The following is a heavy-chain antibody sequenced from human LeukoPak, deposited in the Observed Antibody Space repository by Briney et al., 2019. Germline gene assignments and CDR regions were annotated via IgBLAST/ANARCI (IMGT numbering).Heavy chain of an antibody. CDR2: INPNSGGT. D-gene: IGHD5-18*01. CDR1: GYTFTGYY. V-gene: IGHV1-2*02. CDR3: ARVVDWGYSYVPPDY. Sequence: VASVKVSCKASGYTFTGYYMHWVRQAPGQGLEWMGWINPNSGGTNYAQKFQGRVTMTRDTSISTAYMELSRLRSDHTAVYYCARVVDWGYSYVPPDYWGQGTLVTVSS. J-gene: IGHJ4*02.